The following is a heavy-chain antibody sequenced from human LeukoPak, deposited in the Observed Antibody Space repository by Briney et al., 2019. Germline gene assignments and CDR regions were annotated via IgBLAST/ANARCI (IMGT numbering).Heavy chain of an antibody. Sequence: SVKVSCKASGGTFSSYATSWVRQAPGQGLEWMGGIIPIFGTANYAQKFQGRVTITADESTSTAYMELSSLRSEDTAVYYCARADLGYSYGYNYWGQGTLVTVSS. CDR1: GGTFSSYA. CDR2: IIPIFGTA. J-gene: IGHJ4*02. CDR3: ARADLGYSYGYNY. D-gene: IGHD5-18*01. V-gene: IGHV1-69*13.